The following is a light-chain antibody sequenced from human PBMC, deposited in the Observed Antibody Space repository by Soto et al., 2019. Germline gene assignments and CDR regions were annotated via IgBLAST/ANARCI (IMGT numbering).Light chain of an antibody. V-gene: IGKV3-15*01. CDR3: QQYNNWPLT. CDR1: QSVSSD. CDR2: GAS. J-gene: IGKJ4*01. Sequence: EILMTQSPATLSVSPGERASLSCRASQSVSSDLAWYQQKPGQAPRVLMYGASTRATGLPARFSGSGSGTEFTLTISSLQTEDFALYYCQQYNNWPLTFGGGTKVEI.